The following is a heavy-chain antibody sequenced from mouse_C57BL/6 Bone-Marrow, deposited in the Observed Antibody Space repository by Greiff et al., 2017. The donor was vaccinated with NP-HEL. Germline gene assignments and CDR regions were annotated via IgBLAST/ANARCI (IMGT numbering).Heavy chain of an antibody. J-gene: IGHJ4*01. Sequence: EVMLVESGGGLVKPGGSLKLSCAASGFTFSDYGMHWVRQAPEKGLEWVAYISSGSSTIYYADTVKGRFTISRDNAKNTLFLQMTSLRSEDTAMYYCARGWLFNYVMDYWGQGTSVTVSS. CDR1: GFTFSDYG. CDR2: ISSGSSTI. V-gene: IGHV5-17*01. D-gene: IGHD2-3*01. CDR3: ARGWLFNYVMDY.